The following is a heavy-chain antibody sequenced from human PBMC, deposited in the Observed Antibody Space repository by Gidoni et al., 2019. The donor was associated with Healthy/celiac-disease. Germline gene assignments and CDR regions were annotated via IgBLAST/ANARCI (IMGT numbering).Heavy chain of an antibody. CDR2: IYYSGST. J-gene: IGHJ4*02. CDR3: ARFGGASLYSTHFDY. V-gene: IGHV4-59*01. D-gene: IGHD3-16*01. Sequence: QPPGKGLEWIGYIYYSGSTNYNPSLKSRVTISVDTSKNQFSLKLSSVTAADTAVYYCARFGGASLYSTHFDYWGQGTLVTVSS.